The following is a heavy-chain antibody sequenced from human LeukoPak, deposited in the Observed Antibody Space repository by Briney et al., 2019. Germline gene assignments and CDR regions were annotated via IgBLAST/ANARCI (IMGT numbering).Heavy chain of an antibody. J-gene: IGHJ6*02. CDR3: AGFSSSWYKIPNGRDV. D-gene: IGHD6-13*01. CDR1: GYTFTSYG. V-gene: IGHV1-18*01. CDR2: ISAYNGNT. Sequence: ASVKVSCKASGYTFTSYGISWVRQAPGQGLEWMGWISAYNGNTNYAQKLQGRVTMTTDTSTSTAYMELRSLRSDDTAVYYCAGFSSSWYKIPNGRDVWGQGTRVTVSS.